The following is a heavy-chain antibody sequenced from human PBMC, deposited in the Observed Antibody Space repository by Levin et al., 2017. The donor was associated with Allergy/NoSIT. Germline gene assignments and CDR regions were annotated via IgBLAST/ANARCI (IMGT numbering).Heavy chain of an antibody. CDR3: ARDPSGYYDRSGYYYGGEY. D-gene: IGHD3-22*01. J-gene: IGHJ4*02. CDR2: IYYSGTT. Sequence: PSETLSLTCTVSGGSISSSSHYYWGWIRQPPGKGLEWIGSIYYSGTTYYNPSLKSRVTISIDTSQNQFSLKLTSVTAADTAVFYCARDPSGYYDRSGYYYGGEYWGQGSLVTVSS. V-gene: IGHV4-39*02. CDR1: GGSISSSSHYY.